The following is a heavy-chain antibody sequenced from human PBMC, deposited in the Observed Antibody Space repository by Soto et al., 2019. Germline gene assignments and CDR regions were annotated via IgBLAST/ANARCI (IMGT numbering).Heavy chain of an antibody. D-gene: IGHD2-8*02. CDR2: ITSTGSTR. Sequence: GGSLRLSCAASGFTFSIYEMNWVRQAPGKGLEWVSDITSTGSTRYYADSVKGRFTISRDNAKNSLYLQMNSLRAEDTAVYYCARGYCTSSACHWNFDYWGQGTLVTVSS. J-gene: IGHJ4*02. V-gene: IGHV3-48*03. CDR3: ARGYCTSSACHWNFDY. CDR1: GFTFSIYE.